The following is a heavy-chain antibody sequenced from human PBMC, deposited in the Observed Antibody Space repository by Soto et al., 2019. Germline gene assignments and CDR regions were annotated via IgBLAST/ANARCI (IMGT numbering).Heavy chain of an antibody. D-gene: IGHD2-2*01. J-gene: IGHJ5*02. CDR2: IWYDGSNK. V-gene: IGHV3-33*01. Sequence: QVQLVESGGGVVQPGRSLRLSCAASGFTFSSYGMHGVRQAPVKGLAWVAVIWYDGSNKYYADSVKGRFTISRDNSKNTLYLQMNSLRAEDTAVYYCARDPNFGVVVPADIGWFDPWGQGTLVTVSS. CDR1: GFTFSSYG. CDR3: ARDPNFGVVVPADIGWFDP.